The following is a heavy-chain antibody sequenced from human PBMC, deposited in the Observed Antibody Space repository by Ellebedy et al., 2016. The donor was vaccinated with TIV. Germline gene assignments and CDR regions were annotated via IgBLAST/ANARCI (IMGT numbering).Heavy chain of an antibody. V-gene: IGHV3-73*01. J-gene: IGHJ6*02. Sequence: GGSLRLSCAASGFTFSDSAMYWVRQASGKGLEWVGRIRSKPYNYATAYGPSTKGRFTISRDDSKNTTYLQLNSLKTEDTAVYFCAGLSYGDYYDYYFAIDVWGRGTTVTVSS. D-gene: IGHD4-17*01. CDR2: IRSKPYNYAT. CDR3: AGLSYGDYYDYYFAIDV. CDR1: GFTFSDSA.